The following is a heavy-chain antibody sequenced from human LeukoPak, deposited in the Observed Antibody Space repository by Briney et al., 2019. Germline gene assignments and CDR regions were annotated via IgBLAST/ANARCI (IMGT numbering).Heavy chain of an antibody. CDR3: TTVTGTTDY. V-gene: IGHV3-15*01. CDR1: GFTFSNAW. CDR2: IKSKTGGGTT. Sequence: GGSLRLSCAASGFTFSNAWMSWVRQAPGKGLEWVGRIKSKTGGGTTDYAAPVKGRFTISRDDSKNTLYLQMNSLKTEDTAVYYCTTVTGTTDYWGQGTLVTVSS. J-gene: IGHJ4*02. D-gene: IGHD1-7*01.